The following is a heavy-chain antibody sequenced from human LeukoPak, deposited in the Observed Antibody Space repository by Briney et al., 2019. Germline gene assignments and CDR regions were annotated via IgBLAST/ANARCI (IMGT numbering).Heavy chain of an antibody. D-gene: IGHD2-15*01. CDR1: GGSLSSYY. Sequence: SETLSLTCTVSGGSLSSYYWSWIRQPPGKGLEWIGSIYYSGSTNYNPSLKSRVTISVATSKNQFSLKLSSVTAAVTAVYYCARSTWVGYCSGGSCSPPPRFDSWGQGTLVTVSS. J-gene: IGHJ5*01. CDR2: IYYSGST. V-gene: IGHV4-59*12. CDR3: ARSTWVGYCSGGSCSPPPRFDS.